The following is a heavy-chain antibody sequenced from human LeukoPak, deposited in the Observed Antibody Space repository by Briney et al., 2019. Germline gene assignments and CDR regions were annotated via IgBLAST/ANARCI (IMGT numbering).Heavy chain of an antibody. Sequence: SVKVSCKASGGTFSSYAISWVRQAPGQGLEWMGRIIPILGIANYAQKFQGRVTITADKSTSTAYMELSSLRSEDTAVYYCARAGTVVVAENWFDPWGQGTLVTVCS. V-gene: IGHV1-69*04. D-gene: IGHD2-15*01. CDR3: ARAGTVVVAENWFDP. CDR2: IIPILGIA. J-gene: IGHJ5*02. CDR1: GGTFSSYA.